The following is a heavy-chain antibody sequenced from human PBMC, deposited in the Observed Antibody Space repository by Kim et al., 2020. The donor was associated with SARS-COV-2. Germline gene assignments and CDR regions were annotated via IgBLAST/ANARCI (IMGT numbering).Heavy chain of an antibody. J-gene: IGHJ4*02. CDR3: ARGPPIYCSSTSCYPRGYGSYFDY. Sequence: SETLSLTCAVYGGSFSGYYWSWIRQPPGKGLEWIGEINHSGSTNYNPSLKSRVTISVDTSKNQFSLKLSSVTAADTAVYYCARGPPIYCSSTSCYPRGYGSYFDYWGQGTLVTVSS. D-gene: IGHD2-2*01. CDR2: INHSGST. V-gene: IGHV4-34*01. CDR1: GGSFSGYY.